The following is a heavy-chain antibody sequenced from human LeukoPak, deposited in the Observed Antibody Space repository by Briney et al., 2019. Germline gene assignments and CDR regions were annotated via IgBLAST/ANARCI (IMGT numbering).Heavy chain of an antibody. Sequence: PGGSLRLSCAASGFTFSNHAMHWVRQAPGKGLEWVAVISYDGSNKYYADSVKGRFTISRDNTKNTLYLQMNSLRAEDTAVYYCAKDGGSDPDAFDIWGQGTMVTVSS. V-gene: IGHV3-30*04. CDR1: GFTFSNHA. CDR3: AKDGGSDPDAFDI. D-gene: IGHD2-15*01. J-gene: IGHJ3*02. CDR2: ISYDGSNK.